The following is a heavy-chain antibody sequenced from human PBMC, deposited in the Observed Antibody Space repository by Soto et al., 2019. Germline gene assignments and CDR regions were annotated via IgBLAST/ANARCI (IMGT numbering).Heavy chain of an antibody. J-gene: IGHJ6*03. CDR3: ARTLVVPATTNYYYYYMDV. V-gene: IGHV2-70*11. D-gene: IGHD2-2*01. CDR1: GFSLSTSGMC. CDR2: IDWDDDK. Sequence: SGPTLVNPTQTLTLTCTFSGFSLSTSGMCVSWIRQPPGKALEWLARIDWDDDKYYSTSLKTRLTISKDTSKNQVVLTMTNMDPVDTATYYCARTLVVPATTNYYYYYMDVWGKGTTVTVSS.